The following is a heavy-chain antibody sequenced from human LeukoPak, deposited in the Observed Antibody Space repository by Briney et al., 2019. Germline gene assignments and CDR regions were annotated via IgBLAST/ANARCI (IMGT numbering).Heavy chain of an antibody. CDR1: GGSISSSSYY. D-gene: IGHD6-6*01. J-gene: IGHJ4*02. V-gene: IGHV4-39*01. CDR3: VHSSSSSDY. Sequence: SETLSLTCTVSGGSISSSSYYWGWIRQPPGKGLEWIGSIYYSGSTYYNPSLKSRVTISVDTSKNQFSLKLSSVTAADTAVYYCVHSSSSSDYWGQGTLVTVSS. CDR2: IYYSGST.